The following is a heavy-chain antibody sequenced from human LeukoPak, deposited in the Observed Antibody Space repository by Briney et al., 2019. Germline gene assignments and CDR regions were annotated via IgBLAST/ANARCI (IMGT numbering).Heavy chain of an antibody. Sequence: APVKPSGTPEGYTFSNYGISGVRQSPGQGLEWMGWISVYNGNANYAQKFQGRVSMTTDKSTSTAYMELRRLRSDDMAMYYCARGGYYHWGSYPPYHFEYWGQ. J-gene: IGHJ4*02. CDR1: GYTFSNYG. V-gene: IGHV1-18*03. CDR3: ARGGYYHWGSYPPYHFEY. CDR2: ISVYNGNA. D-gene: IGHD3-16*02.